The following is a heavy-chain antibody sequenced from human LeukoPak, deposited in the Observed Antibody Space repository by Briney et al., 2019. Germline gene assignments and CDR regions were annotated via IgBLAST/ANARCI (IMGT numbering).Heavy chain of an antibody. J-gene: IGHJ4*02. CDR1: GGSFSGYY. Sequence: SETLSLTCAVYGGSFSGYYWSWIRQPAGKGLEWIGEINHSGSTNYNPSLKSRVTISVDTSKNQFSLKLSSVTAADTAVYYCARSGIVVVPAASPASFDYWGQGILVTVSS. D-gene: IGHD2-2*01. V-gene: IGHV4-34*01. CDR2: INHSGST. CDR3: ARSGIVVVPAASPASFDY.